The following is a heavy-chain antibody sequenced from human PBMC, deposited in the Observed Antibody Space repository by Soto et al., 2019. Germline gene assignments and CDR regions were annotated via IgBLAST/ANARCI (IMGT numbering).Heavy chain of an antibody. CDR3: ARDARGTRGFDEMDI. CDR1: GYIFTGYH. CDR2: INPNSGDT. D-gene: IGHD3-9*01. V-gene: IGHV1-2*02. Sequence: ASVKVSFKASGYIFTGYHIHWVRQAPGRGLEWMGWINPNSGDTEYAQNFQGRVTMTRDTSFNLVYMEMSGLMSDDTAVYYCARDARGTRGFDEMDIWGQGTTVTVPS. J-gene: IGHJ6*02.